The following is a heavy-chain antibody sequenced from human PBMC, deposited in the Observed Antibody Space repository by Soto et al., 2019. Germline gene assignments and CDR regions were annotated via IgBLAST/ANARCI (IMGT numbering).Heavy chain of an antibody. CDR1: VLSCSNYA. D-gene: IGHD1-26*01. J-gene: IGHJ4*02. Sequence: EVQLLESGGGLVQPGGSLRLSCAAAVLSCSNYAMSGVRQAPGRGLEWVSVASASGAVTYYAASVKGRVTISKDNSENMVYLLMHSLRAEDTALYYCAKGSVGTLAGYFYSWGQGTLVNVSS. CDR2: ASASGAVT. CDR3: AKGSVGTLAGYFYS. V-gene: IGHV3-23*01.